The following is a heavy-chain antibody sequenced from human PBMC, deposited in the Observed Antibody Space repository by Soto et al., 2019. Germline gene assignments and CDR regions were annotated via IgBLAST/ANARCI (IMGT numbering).Heavy chain of an antibody. D-gene: IGHD1-1*01. V-gene: IGHV1-18*01. Sequence: QVHLVQSGAEVKKPGASVKVSCKGSGYGFTTYGITWVRQAPGQGLEWMAWISAHNGNTNYAQKLQGRVTVTRDTTTITADMELRSLRSDETAVYYCARGRYGDYWGQGALVTVSS. CDR1: GYGFTTYG. J-gene: IGHJ4*02. CDR3: ARGRYGDY. CDR2: ISAHNGNT.